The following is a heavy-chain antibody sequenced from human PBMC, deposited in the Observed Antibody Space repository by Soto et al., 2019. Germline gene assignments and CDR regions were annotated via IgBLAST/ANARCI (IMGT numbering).Heavy chain of an antibody. D-gene: IGHD3-3*01. Sequence: SETLSLTCTVSGGSISSYYWSWIRQPPGKGLEWIGYIYYSGSTNYNPSLKSRVTISVDTSKNQFSLKLSSVTAADTAVYYCARLAPQLLRFLEWSPTYYMDVWGKGTTVTVSS. V-gene: IGHV4-59*08. CDR2: IYYSGST. CDR1: GGSISSYY. J-gene: IGHJ6*03. CDR3: ARLAPQLLRFLEWSPTYYMDV.